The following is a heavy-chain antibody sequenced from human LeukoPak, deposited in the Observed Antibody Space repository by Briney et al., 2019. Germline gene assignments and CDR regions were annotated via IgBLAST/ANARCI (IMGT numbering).Heavy chain of an antibody. J-gene: IGHJ6*03. CDR3: ASRYYSYYYMDV. CDR1: GVSISSMSYY. V-gene: IGHV4-39*01. Sequence: SETLSLTCNVSGVSISSMSYYWGWIRQPPGKGLEWIGSNYYSGSTDYSPSLKSRVTISVDTSKNQFSLKLTSVTAADTAVCYCASRYYSYYYMDVWGKGTTVIVSS. CDR2: NYYSGST.